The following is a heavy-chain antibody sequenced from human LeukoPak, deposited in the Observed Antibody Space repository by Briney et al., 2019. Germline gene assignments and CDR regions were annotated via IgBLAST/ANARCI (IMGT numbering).Heavy chain of an antibody. CDR1: GGTVSSYA. CDR3: ARDTSGSYYPTFDP. J-gene: IGHJ5*02. D-gene: IGHD3-10*01. CDR2: IIPMFGTA. Sequence: ASVKVSCKVSGGTVSSYAISWVRQAPGQGLEWMGGIIPMFGTANYAQKFQGRVTITADESRSTAYMELSSLRSEDTAVYYCARDTSGSYYPTFDPWGQGTLVTVSS. V-gene: IGHV1-69*13.